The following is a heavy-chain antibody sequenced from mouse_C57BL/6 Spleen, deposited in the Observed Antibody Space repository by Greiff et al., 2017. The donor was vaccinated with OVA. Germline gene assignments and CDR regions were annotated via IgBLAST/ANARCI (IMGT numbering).Heavy chain of an antibody. CDR2: IHPYHDDT. CDR3: ARSDYYGGSHGAMDY. Sequence: VQLQQPGAELVKPGASVKMSCKASGYTFTTYPIEWMKQNHGQSLEWIGNIHPYHDDTKYNEKFKNKATLTVDKSSNTVYLELSRLTSDDSAVYYGARSDYYGGSHGAMDYWGQGTSVTVSS. CDR1: GYTFTTYP. J-gene: IGHJ4*01. D-gene: IGHD1-1*01. V-gene: IGHV1-47*01.